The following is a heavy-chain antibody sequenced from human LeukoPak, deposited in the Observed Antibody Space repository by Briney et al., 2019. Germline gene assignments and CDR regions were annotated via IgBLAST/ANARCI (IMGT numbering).Heavy chain of an antibody. J-gene: IGHJ5*02. CDR1: GFTVSDNY. CDR3: ARDAPQVPAAGVLAS. D-gene: IGHD6-13*01. V-gene: IGHV3-53*01. CDR2: MYSRGDT. Sequence: GGSLRLSCAASGFTVSDNYMSWVRQAPGKGLEWVSDMYSRGDTYYANSVKGRFTFSRDISKNTLYLQMNGLRVADTAMYYCARDAPQVPAAGVLASWGQGTLVIVS.